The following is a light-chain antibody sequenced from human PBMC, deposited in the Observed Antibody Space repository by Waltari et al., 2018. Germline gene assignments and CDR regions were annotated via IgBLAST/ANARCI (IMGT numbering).Light chain of an antibody. CDR3: QSYDKLLSGSL. V-gene: IGLV1-40*01. CDR1: SSNIGAGYD. Sequence: QSVLTQPPSVSGAPGQSLTISCTGTSSNIGAGYDVHWYQQFPGTAPKLLIYSNNNRPSGVPGRCSASKSGTSASLAITGLQAEDEADYYCQSYDKLLSGSLFGGGTKLTV. CDR2: SNN. J-gene: IGLJ3*02.